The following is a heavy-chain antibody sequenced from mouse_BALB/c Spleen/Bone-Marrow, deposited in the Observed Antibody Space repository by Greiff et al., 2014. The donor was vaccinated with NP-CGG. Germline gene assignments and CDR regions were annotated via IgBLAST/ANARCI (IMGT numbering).Heavy chain of an antibody. CDR3: ARGGASGLYYYAMDY. Sequence: VKLVESGAELVRPGVSVKISCKGSGYTFTDFAIHWVKQSHTKSLEWIGVISPYYVDGGYNQKFKGKATMIIDRSSSTAYMELARPTSEDSAIYYCARGGASGLYYYAMDYWGQGTSVTVSS. CDR1: GYTFTDFA. J-gene: IGHJ4*01. CDR2: ISPYYVDG. V-gene: IGHV1S137*01. D-gene: IGHD3-1*01.